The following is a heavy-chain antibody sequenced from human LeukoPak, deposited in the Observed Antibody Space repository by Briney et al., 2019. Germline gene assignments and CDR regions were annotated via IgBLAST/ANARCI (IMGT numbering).Heavy chain of an antibody. J-gene: IGHJ4*02. CDR3: ARSPRHKWLGGLGARYYFDY. D-gene: IGHD5-12*01. Sequence: ASVKVSCKASGYTFTSYAMNWVRQAPGQGLEWMGWINTNTGNPTYAQGFTGRFVFSLDTSVSTAYLQISSLKAEDTAVYYCARSPRHKWLGGLGARYYFDYWGQGTLVTVSS. CDR2: INTNTGNP. V-gene: IGHV7-4-1*02. CDR1: GYTFTSYA.